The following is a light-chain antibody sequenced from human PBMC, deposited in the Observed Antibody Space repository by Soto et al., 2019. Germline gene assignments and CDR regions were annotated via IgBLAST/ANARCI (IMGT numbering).Light chain of an antibody. CDR2: AAS. CDR3: QQYGSSPVT. V-gene: IGKV3-20*01. J-gene: IGKJ3*01. CDR1: QSVSSSY. Sequence: EIVLTQSPGTLSLSPGERVTLSCRTSQSVSSSYLAWYQQKPGQAPRLLIYAASRRATGIPDRVSGSGSGTDFTLTISRLEPEDFAVYYCQQYGSSPVTFGPGTKVDIK.